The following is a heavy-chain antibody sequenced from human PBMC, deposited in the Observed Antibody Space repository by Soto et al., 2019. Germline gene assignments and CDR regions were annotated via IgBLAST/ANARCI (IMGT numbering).Heavy chain of an antibody. CDR1: GFTFDDYA. Sequence: EVQLVESGGGLVQPGRSLRLSCAASGFTFDDYAMHWVRQAPGKGLEWVSGISWNSGSIGYADSVKGRFTISRDNAKNYLYLQMNSLRAEDTALYYCAKGEFRMGLDPGDYWGQGTLVTVSS. CDR3: AKGEFRMGLDPGDY. J-gene: IGHJ4*02. V-gene: IGHV3-9*01. D-gene: IGHD2-2*03. CDR2: ISWNSGSI.